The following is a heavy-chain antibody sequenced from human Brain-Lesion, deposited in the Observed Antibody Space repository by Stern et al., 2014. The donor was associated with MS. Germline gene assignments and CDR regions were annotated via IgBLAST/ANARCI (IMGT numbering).Heavy chain of an antibody. CDR2: INPNTGGT. D-gene: IGHD3-3*01. J-gene: IGHJ6*02. Sequence: VQLLESGAEVKKPGASVKVSCKPSGYIFTGYSIHWVRQAPGQGLDWMAWINPNTGGTTTAPKFQGRVTMSRDTSISTAYVELSSLTSDDTAVYYCARDQRGITIFGVVTDYYYLGMDVWGQGTTVTVSS. V-gene: IGHV1-2*02. CDR1: GYIFTGYS. CDR3: ARDQRGITIFGVVTDYYYLGMDV.